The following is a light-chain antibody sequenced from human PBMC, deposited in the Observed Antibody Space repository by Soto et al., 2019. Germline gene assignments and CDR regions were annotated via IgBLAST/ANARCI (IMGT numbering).Light chain of an antibody. J-gene: IGKJ2*01. V-gene: IGKV3-20*01. CDR3: QQYGSSRYT. CDR2: GAS. CDR1: QSIGSSN. Sequence: DIVLTQFPGTLSLSPGERATLSCRASQSIGSSNLAWYQQKPGQAPRLLIYGASSRATGIPDRFSGSGSGTDFTLTISGLEPEDFAVYYCQQYGSSRYTFGQGTKLEIK.